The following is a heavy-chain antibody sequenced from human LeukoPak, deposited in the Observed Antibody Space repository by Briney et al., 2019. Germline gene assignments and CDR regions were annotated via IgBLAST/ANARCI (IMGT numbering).Heavy chain of an antibody. Sequence: PSETLSLTCAVSGGSISSSNWWSWVRQPPGKGLEWIGQIYHSGSTKYNPSLKSRVTISMDTSKNQFSLKLSSVTAADTAVYYCARDVIEQLVVNWFDPWGQGTLVTVSS. CDR3: ARDVIEQLVVNWFDP. J-gene: IGHJ5*02. D-gene: IGHD6-13*01. CDR1: GGSISSSNW. V-gene: IGHV4-4*02. CDR2: IYHSGST.